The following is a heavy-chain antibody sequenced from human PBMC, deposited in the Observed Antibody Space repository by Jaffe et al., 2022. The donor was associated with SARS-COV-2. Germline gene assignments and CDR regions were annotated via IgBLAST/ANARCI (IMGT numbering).Heavy chain of an antibody. V-gene: IGHV3-7*01. CDR3: ARGRTVDY. Sequence: EVQLVESGGGLVQPGGSLRLSCAASGFTFSNFWMSWVRQAPGKGPEWVANIKQDGSERNYVDSVKGRFTISRDNAKKSLHLQMNSLRAEDTAMYYCARGRTVDYWGQGTLVTVSS. CDR1: GFTFSNFW. J-gene: IGHJ4*02. CDR2: IKQDGSER.